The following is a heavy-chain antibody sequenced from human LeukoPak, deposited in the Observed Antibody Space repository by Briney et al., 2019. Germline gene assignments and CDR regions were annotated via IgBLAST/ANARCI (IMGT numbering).Heavy chain of an antibody. Sequence: GGSLRLSCAASGFTFNTYWMNWVRQAPGKGLEWVANVQHIGGETYYVDSVKGRFTISRDNAKNSVYLQMNSLGADDTAVYYCATYSILNAREFRYWGQGTLVTVTS. CDR3: ATYSILNAREFRY. J-gene: IGHJ1*01. D-gene: IGHD4-11*01. V-gene: IGHV3-7*01. CDR2: VQHIGGET. CDR1: GFTFNTYW.